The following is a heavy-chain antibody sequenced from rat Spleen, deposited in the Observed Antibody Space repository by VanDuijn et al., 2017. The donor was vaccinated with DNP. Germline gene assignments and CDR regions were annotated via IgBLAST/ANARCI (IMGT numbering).Heavy chain of an antibody. V-gene: IGHV2S12*01. CDR2: ISSGGTT. Sequence: QVQLKESGLGLVQPSQTLSLTCSVSGFSLTSYGVNWVRQPPGKGLEWIAAISSGGTTYYNSALKSRLSISRDTSKSQVFLKMISLQTEDTAMYFCARWGDYWGQGVMVTVSS. CDR3: ARWGDY. J-gene: IGHJ2*01. CDR1: GFSLTSYG.